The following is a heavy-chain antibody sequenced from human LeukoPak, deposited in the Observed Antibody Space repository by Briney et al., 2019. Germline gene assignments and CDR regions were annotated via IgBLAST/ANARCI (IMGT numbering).Heavy chain of an antibody. Sequence: GGSLRLSCAASGFTFSSYAMSWVRQAPGKGLEWVSAISGSGGSTYYADSVKGRFTISRDNSKNTLFLQLNSLRAEDTAVYYCATQSSGWSSSFDYWGRGTLAAVSS. D-gene: IGHD6-19*01. CDR1: GFTFSSYA. CDR3: ATQSSGWSSSFDY. J-gene: IGHJ4*02. CDR2: ISGSGGST. V-gene: IGHV3-23*01.